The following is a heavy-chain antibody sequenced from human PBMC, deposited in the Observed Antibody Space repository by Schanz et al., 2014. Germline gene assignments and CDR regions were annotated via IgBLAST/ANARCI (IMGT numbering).Heavy chain of an antibody. J-gene: IGHJ4*02. CDR3: AREDCSATSGYFRY. Sequence: QVQLVESGGGVVQPERSLRLSCVASGFTFISYDIHWVRQAPGKGLEWVAVIRYDGRNKNFVESVKGRFTISRDNSNNTVYLQMNALRAEDTAVYYCAREDCSATSGYFRYWGQGTLVTVSS. D-gene: IGHD1-26*01. V-gene: IGHV3-33*01. CDR2: IRYDGRNK. CDR1: GFTFISYD.